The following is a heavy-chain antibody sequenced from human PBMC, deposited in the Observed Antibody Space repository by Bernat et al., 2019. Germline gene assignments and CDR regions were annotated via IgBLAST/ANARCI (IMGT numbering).Heavy chain of an antibody. J-gene: IGHJ4*02. V-gene: IGHV3-48*03. CDR2: ITGSSSTA. CDR1: GSTFSSYG. CDR3: ASDVPYLDY. Sequence: EVQLLESGGGLVQPGGSLILSCAASGSTFSSYGMNWVRQAPGKGLEWVSYITGSSSTAYYADSVKCRFTDSRDNAKNSLSLQMNSLSAEDTAVYYCASDVPYLDYWGQGTLVTVSS.